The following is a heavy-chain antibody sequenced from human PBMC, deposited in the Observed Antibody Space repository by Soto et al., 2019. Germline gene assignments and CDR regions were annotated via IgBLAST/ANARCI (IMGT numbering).Heavy chain of an antibody. CDR2: LSNTGRRT. Sequence: PGGSLRLSCVVSVFPFGANAMSWVRQAPGKGLEWVSGLSNTGRRTSYADSVKGRCNISRDNSENTVYLQMNSLRVEDTAGYYCATEMGDTQGPFDSWGQGTLVTVSS. D-gene: IGHD1-26*01. CDR3: ATEMGDTQGPFDS. V-gene: IGHV3-23*01. CDR1: VFPFGANA. J-gene: IGHJ1*01.